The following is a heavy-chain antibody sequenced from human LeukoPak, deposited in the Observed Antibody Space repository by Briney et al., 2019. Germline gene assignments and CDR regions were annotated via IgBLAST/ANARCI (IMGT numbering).Heavy chain of an antibody. J-gene: IGHJ4*02. CDR3: VKASSSSWSSFDY. V-gene: IGHV3-23*01. CDR2: ISGSGRST. D-gene: IGHD6-13*01. CDR1: ESTFITYA. Sequence: GGSLRLSCAASESTFITYAMNWVRQVPGKGLEWVATISGSGRSTYYADSVKGRFTISRDNSKHTLFLQMASLRAEDTAVYYCVKASSSSWSSFDYWGQGTLVTVSS.